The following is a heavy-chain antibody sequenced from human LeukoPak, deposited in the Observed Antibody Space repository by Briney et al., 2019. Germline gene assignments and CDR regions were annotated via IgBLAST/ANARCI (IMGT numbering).Heavy chain of an antibody. CDR3: ARIGPEMAGYFDY. Sequence: GGSLRLSCAASGFTVSSNYMSWVRQAPGKGLEWVSVIYSGGSTYYADSVKGRFTISRDNSKKTLYLQMNSLRAEDTAVYYCARIGPEMAGYFDYWGQGTLVTVSS. CDR2: IYSGGST. CDR1: GFTVSSNY. D-gene: IGHD5-24*01. V-gene: IGHV3-53*01. J-gene: IGHJ4*02.